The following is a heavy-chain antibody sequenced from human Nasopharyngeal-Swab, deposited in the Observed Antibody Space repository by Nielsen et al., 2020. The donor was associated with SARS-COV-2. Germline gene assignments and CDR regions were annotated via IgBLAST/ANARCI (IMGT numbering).Heavy chain of an antibody. CDR1: GGSMSSITYY. CDR3: ARNLYYFYTSGYFDY. D-gene: IGHD3-22*01. V-gene: IGHV4-39*01. J-gene: IGHJ4*02. CDR2: IYYSGSI. Sequence: SETLSLTCTVSGGSMSSITYYWGWIRQPPVKGLEWFGSIYYSGSIHYNPSLKSRVTIFVDTSKDQFSLKLSSVTAADTAVYYCARNLYYFYTSGYFDYWGQGALVTVSS.